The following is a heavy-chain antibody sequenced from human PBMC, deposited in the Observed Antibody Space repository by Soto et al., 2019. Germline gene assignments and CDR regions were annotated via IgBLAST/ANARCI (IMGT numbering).Heavy chain of an antibody. D-gene: IGHD1-20*01. V-gene: IGHV3-30-3*01. CDR2: MSFDGTYK. Sequence: QVQLVESGGGVVQPGGSLRLSCAASGFNFSTYAMHWVRQAPGKGLEWVAVMSFDGTYKYHADSVKGRFTISRDNSKNTLYLQMSSMVDEDTAGYYCATYDDDITCLYYSGMDVWGQGTTVTVSS. CDR1: GFNFSTYA. CDR3: ATYDDDITCLYYSGMDV. J-gene: IGHJ6*02.